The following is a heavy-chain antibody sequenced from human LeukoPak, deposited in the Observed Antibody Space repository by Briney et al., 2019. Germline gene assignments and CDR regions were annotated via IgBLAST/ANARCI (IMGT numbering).Heavy chain of an antibody. CDR2: ISFDGRIK. D-gene: IGHD6-13*01. Sequence: PGRSLRLSCAASGFTFSSYGMHWVRQSPGKGLEWVAVISFDGRIKYYGDSVKGRFTISRDNSKNTLYLQMNSLRAEDTAVYYCAAAGRGIAAAIDYWGQGTLVTVSS. CDR1: GFTFSSYG. J-gene: IGHJ4*02. CDR3: AAAGRGIAAAIDY. V-gene: IGHV3-30*03.